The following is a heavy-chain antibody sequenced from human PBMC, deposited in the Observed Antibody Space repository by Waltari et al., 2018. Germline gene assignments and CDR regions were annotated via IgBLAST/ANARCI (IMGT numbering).Heavy chain of an antibody. D-gene: IGHD3-10*01. CDR2: ISYSGST. Sequence: QVQLQESGPGLVKASQTLSPTCTVSGHSIRSGAYCLNWIRQHPRKGLAWIGYISYSGSTYYNPSLNSRVTISVETSQNQFSLKLSSVTAADTAVYYCARATFGDLFLFDFWGPGTLVSVSS. CDR3: ARATFGDLFLFDF. CDR1: GHSIRSGAYC. J-gene: IGHJ4*02. V-gene: IGHV4-31*03.